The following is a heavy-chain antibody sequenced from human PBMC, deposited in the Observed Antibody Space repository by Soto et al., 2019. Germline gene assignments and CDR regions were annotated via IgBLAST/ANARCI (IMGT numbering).Heavy chain of an antibody. CDR2: ISGSGGST. CDR3: ASAVTTPPNSFDY. CDR1: GFTFSSYA. J-gene: IGHJ4*02. V-gene: IGHV3-23*01. Sequence: GGSLRLSCAASGFTFSSYAMSWGRQAPGKGLEWVSAISGSGGSTYYADSVKGRFTISRDNSKNTLYLQMNSLRAEDTAVYYCASAVTTPPNSFDYWGQGTLVTVSS. D-gene: IGHD4-17*01.